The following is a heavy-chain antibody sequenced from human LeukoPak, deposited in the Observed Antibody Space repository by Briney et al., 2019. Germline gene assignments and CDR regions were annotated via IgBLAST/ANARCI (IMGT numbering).Heavy chain of an antibody. CDR1: GGSFSGYY. CDR2: INHSGST. V-gene: IGHV4-34*01. CDR3: ASWDSGSYFRDNWFDP. D-gene: IGHD1-26*01. Sequence: SETLSLTCAVYGGSFSGYYWSWIRQPPGKGLEWIGEINHSGSTNYNPSLKSRVTISVDTSKNQFSLKLSSVTAADTAVYYCASWDSGSYFRDNWFDPWGQGTLVTVSS. J-gene: IGHJ5*02.